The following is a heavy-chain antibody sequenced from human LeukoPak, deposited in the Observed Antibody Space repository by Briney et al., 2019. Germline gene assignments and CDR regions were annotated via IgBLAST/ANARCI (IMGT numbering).Heavy chain of an antibody. CDR3: ARQNKYSSVTVDY. Sequence: ASETLSLTCTVSGGSISSSSYYWGWIRQPPGKGLEWIGSIYYSGSTYYNPSLKSRVTISVDTSKNQFSLKQSSVTAADTAVYYCARQNKYSSVTVDYWGQGTLVTVSS. V-gene: IGHV4-39*01. CDR2: IYYSGST. CDR1: GGSISSSSYY. J-gene: IGHJ4*02. D-gene: IGHD6-19*01.